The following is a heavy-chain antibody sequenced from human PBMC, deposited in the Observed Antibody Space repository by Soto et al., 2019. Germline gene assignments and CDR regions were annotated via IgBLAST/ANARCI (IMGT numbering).Heavy chain of an antibody. J-gene: IGHJ4*02. V-gene: IGHV4-59*02. D-gene: IGHD2-21*02. CDR3: ARVFPSYCGGDCSYFDS. CDR1: GGSVNSYY. Sequence: TVSGGSVNSYYWSWIRQPPGKGLEWIGYIFYSGSTKSNPSLKSRVTMSVDMSKNQFSLRLTSVTAADTAVYYCARVFPSYCGGDCSYFDSWGQGTLVTVSS. CDR2: IFYSGST.